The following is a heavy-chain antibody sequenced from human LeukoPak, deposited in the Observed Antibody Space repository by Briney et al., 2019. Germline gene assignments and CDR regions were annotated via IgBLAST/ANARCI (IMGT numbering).Heavy chain of an antibody. D-gene: IGHD3-22*01. CDR3: AKAAYYYDSRGLSSD. CDR2: ISGSGGST. Sequence: GGSLRLSCAASGFTFSSYGMSWVRQAPGKGLEWVSAISGSGGSTYYADSVKGRFTISRDNSKNTLYLQMNSLRAEDTAVYYCAKAAYYYDSRGLSSDWGQGTLVTVSS. J-gene: IGHJ4*02. V-gene: IGHV3-23*01. CDR1: GFTFSSYG.